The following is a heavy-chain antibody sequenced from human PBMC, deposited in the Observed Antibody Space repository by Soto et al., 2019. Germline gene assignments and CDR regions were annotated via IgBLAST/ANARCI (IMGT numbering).Heavy chain of an antibody. Sequence: GGPLRLSCAASGFTFSSYAMHWVRQAPGKGLEWVAVISYDGSNKYYADSVKGRFTISRDNSKNTLYLQMNSLRAEDTAVYYCARDLPVVTSGYYYYYGMDVWGQGTTVTVSS. D-gene: IGHD2-21*02. CDR2: ISYDGSNK. CDR1: GFTFSSYA. CDR3: ARDLPVVTSGYYYYYGMDV. J-gene: IGHJ6*02. V-gene: IGHV3-30-3*01.